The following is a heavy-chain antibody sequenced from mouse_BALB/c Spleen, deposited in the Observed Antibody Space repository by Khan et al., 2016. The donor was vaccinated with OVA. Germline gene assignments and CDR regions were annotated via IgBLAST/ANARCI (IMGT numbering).Heavy chain of an antibody. CDR2: INPHIGET. V-gene: IGHV1-20*01. Sequence: VQLQQSGPELVQPGASVKISCKASGYSFTGYFMNWVMQSPGKSLEWIGRINPHIGETLYNQKFKDKATLTVDESSSTAHMELRSLTSEDSAVYYCARKNGSDFDYWGQGTTLTVSS. CDR3: ARKNGSDFDY. CDR1: GYSFTGYF. J-gene: IGHJ2*01. D-gene: IGHD1-1*01.